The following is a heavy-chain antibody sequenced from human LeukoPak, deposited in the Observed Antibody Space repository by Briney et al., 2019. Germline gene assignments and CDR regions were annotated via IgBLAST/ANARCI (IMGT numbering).Heavy chain of an antibody. V-gene: IGHV4-39*01. D-gene: IGHD4-17*01. CDR3: ASTTVTGNWFDP. CDR1: GGSISSSSYY. CDR2: IYYSGST. Sequence: SETLSLTCTVSGGSISSSSYYWGWIRQPPGKGLEWIGSIYYSGSTYYNPSLKSRVTISVDTSKNQFSLKLSSVTAADTVVYYCASTTVTGNWFDPWGQGTLVTVSS. J-gene: IGHJ5*02.